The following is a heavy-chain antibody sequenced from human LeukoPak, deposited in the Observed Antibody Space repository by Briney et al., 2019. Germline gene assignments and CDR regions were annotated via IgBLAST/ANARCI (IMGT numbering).Heavy chain of an antibody. Sequence: GGSLRLSCAASGFTFDDYAMHWVRQAPGKGLEWVSGISWNSGSIGYADSVKGRFTISRDNAKNSLYLQMNSLRAEDTALYYCAKDLPVHSSGWYDAFDIWGQGTMVTVSS. CDR2: ISWNSGSI. V-gene: IGHV3-9*01. CDR3: AKDLPVHSSGWYDAFDI. CDR1: GFTFDDYA. J-gene: IGHJ3*02. D-gene: IGHD6-19*01.